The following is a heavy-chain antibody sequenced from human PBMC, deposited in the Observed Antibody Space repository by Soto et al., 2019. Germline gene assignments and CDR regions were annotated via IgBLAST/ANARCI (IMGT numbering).Heavy chain of an antibody. CDR2: INHSGST. Sequence: SFSDYYWSWIRQPPGKGLEWIGEINHSGSTNYNPSLKSRVTISVDTSKNQFSLRLSSVTAADTAVYYCARLALDVWGQGTTVTVSS. CDR3: ARLALDV. V-gene: IGHV4-34*01. J-gene: IGHJ6*02. CDR1: SFSDYY.